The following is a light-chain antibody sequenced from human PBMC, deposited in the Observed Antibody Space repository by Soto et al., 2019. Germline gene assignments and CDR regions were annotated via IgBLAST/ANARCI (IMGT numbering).Light chain of an antibody. J-gene: IGKJ1*01. CDR1: QSVLYSSNNKNY. CDR2: WAS. CDR3: QQYYSTPQT. Sequence: DIVMTQSPASLAVPLGERATINCKSSQSVLYSSNNKNYLAWYQQKPGQPPKLLIYWASTRESGVPDRFSGSGSGTDFTLTISSLQAEDVAVYYCQQYYSTPQTFGQGTKVDIK. V-gene: IGKV4-1*01.